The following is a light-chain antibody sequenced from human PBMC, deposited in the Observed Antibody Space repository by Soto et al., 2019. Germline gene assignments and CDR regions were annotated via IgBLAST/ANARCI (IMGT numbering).Light chain of an antibody. V-gene: IGLV2-14*01. CDR1: SSDIDTYNY. Sequence: QYSMTNPASLSGSPGQSITISCTGTSSDIDTYNYVSWYQQHPGKAPKLIIYEVTNRPSGVSNRFSGSKSGDTASLTISGLRAEDEADYYCSSYTSSTDYVFGTGTRVTVL. CDR3: SSYTSSTDYV. J-gene: IGLJ1*01. CDR2: EVT.